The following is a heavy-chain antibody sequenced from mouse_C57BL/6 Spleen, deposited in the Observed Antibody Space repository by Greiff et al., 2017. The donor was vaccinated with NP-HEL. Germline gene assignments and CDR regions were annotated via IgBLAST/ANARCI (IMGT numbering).Heavy chain of an antibody. Sequence: EVKLQESGPELVKPGASVKISCKASGYSFTGYYMNWVKQSPEKSLEWIGEINPSTGGTTYNQKFKAKATLTVDKSSSTAYMQLKSLTSEDSAVYYCARGVGRFDYWGQGTTLTVSS. CDR1: GYSFTGYY. J-gene: IGHJ2*01. CDR2: INPSTGGT. CDR3: ARGVGRFDY. D-gene: IGHD4-1*01. V-gene: IGHV1-42*01.